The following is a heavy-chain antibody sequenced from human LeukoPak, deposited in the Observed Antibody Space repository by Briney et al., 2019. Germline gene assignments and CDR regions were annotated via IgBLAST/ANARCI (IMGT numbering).Heavy chain of an antibody. D-gene: IGHD1-26*01. J-gene: IGHJ4*02. V-gene: IGHV3-9*01. Sequence: GRSLRLSCAASGFTFDDYAMHWVRQAPGKGLEWVSGISWNSGSIGYADSVKGRFTISRDNSKNTLYLQMNSLRAEDTAVYYCAREKGRGYSGYIDYWGQGTLVTVSS. CDR3: AREKGRGYSGYIDY. CDR1: GFTFDDYA. CDR2: ISWNSGSI.